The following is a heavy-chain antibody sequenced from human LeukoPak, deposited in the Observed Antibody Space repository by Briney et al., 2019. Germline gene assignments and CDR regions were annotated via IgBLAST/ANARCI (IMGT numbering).Heavy chain of an antibody. CDR3: ARDGVSDSYGPTFFDY. CDR1: GYTFTSYG. D-gene: IGHD5-18*01. V-gene: IGHV1-18*01. Sequence: GASEKVSCKASGYTFTSYGISWVRQAPGQGLEWMGWISAYNGNTNYAQKLQGRVTMTTDTSTSTAYMELRSLRSDDTAVYYCARDGVSDSYGPTFFDYWGQGILVTVSS. CDR2: ISAYNGNT. J-gene: IGHJ4*02.